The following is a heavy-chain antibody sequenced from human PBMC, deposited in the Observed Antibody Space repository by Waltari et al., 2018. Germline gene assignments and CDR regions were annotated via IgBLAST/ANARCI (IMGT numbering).Heavy chain of an antibody. CDR2: IIPIFGKA. V-gene: IGHV1-69*13. J-gene: IGHJ4*02. Sequence: QVQLVQSGAEVKTPGSSVKVSCKASGGTFSSYAISWVRQAPGQGLEWMGRIIPIFGKANYAQKVQGRVTVTADESTSTAYMELSSLRSEDTAVYYCASPSYYYDRSGYLYWGQGTLVTVSS. D-gene: IGHD3-22*01. CDR3: ASPSYYYDRSGYLY. CDR1: GGTFSSYA.